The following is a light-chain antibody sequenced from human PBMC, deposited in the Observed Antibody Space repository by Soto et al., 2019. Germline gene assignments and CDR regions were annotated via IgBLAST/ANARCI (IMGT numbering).Light chain of an antibody. Sequence: DIQMTQSPSSLSASVGDRVTITCRASQSISSYLNWYQQKPGKVPKLLIYAASTLQSGVPSRFSGSGSGTDFTLTISSLQSEDFASYFCQHTFNSPPWTFGQGTKVDI. J-gene: IGKJ1*01. CDR3: QHTFNSPPWT. V-gene: IGKV1-39*01. CDR1: QSISSY. CDR2: AAS.